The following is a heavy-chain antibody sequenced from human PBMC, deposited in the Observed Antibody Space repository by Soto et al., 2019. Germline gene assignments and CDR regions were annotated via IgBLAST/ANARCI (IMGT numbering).Heavy chain of an antibody. V-gene: IGHV3-7*01. J-gene: IGHJ3*02. D-gene: IGHD3-16*02. CDR1: GFTFSSYW. Sequence: EVQLVESGGGLVQPGGSLRLSCAASGFTFSSYWMSWVRQAPGKGLEWVANIKQDGSEKYYVDCVKGRFTISRDKAKNSLHRQKNSLRAEDTAVYYCARVGGDVYDYIWGSYRYTKENDAFDIWGQGTMVTGSS. CDR2: IKQDGSEK. CDR3: ARVGGDVYDYIWGSYRYTKENDAFDI.